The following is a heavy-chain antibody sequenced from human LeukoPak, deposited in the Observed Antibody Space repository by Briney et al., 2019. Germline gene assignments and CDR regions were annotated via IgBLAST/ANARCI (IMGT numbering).Heavy chain of an antibody. V-gene: IGHV4-59*01. CDR3: ARDRAYSSSSGGAFDI. D-gene: IGHD6-6*01. Sequence: SETLPLTCTVSGGSISSYYWSWIRQPPGKGLEWIGYIYYSGSTNYNPSLKSRVTISVETSKNQFSLKLSSVTAADTAVYYCARDRAYSSSSGGAFDIWGQGTMVTVSS. CDR2: IYYSGST. CDR1: GGSISSYY. J-gene: IGHJ3*02.